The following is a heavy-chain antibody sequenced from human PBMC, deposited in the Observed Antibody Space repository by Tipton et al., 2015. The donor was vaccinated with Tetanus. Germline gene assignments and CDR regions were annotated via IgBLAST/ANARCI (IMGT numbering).Heavy chain of an antibody. J-gene: IGHJ4*02. D-gene: IGHD1-1*01. Sequence: SLRLSCAASGFTFSSYWMHWVRQAPGKGLVWVSRINSDGSSTRNADSVKGRFTISRDNSKNTLYLQMNSLRAEDTAVYYCAKGSPYDKAYYFDYWGQGTLVTVSS. V-gene: IGHV3-74*01. CDR1: GFTFSSYW. CDR3: AKGSPYDKAYYFDY. CDR2: INSDGSST.